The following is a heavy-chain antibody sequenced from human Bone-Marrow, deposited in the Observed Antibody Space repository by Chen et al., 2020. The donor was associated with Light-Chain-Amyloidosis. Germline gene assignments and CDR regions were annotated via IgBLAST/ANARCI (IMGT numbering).Heavy chain of an antibody. D-gene: IGHD3-22*01. V-gene: IGHV1-69*06. CDR3: ARESQSSGNYFEH. CDR2: VIPVFGTS. Sequence: QLEQSGSEVKKPGSSVTVSCRASGDTRYSNAITWVRQAPGQGLVWMGRVIPVFGTSEYAENFRDRITITADTFTMTVNMELRSLTSEDTAVYFCARESQSSGNYFEHWGQGIPVTVSS. CDR1: GDTRYSNA. J-gene: IGHJ1*01.